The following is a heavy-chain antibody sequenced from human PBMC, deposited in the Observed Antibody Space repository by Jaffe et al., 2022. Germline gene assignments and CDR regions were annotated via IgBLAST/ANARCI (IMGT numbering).Heavy chain of an antibody. CDR1: GFTFRNYA. Sequence: EVQVLESGGGLVQPGGSLRLSCAASGFTFRNYAMSWVRQAPGKVLEWVSAIDAGGYSTYYADSVKGRFTISRDNSKNTLYLQTDSLRAEDTAIYRCVKGSASSRPYYFDYWGQGTLVTVSS. V-gene: IGHV3-23*01. CDR3: VKGSASSRPYYFDY. CDR2: IDAGGYST. J-gene: IGHJ4*02.